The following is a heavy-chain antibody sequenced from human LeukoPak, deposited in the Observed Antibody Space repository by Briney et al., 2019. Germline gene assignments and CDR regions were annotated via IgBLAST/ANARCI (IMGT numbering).Heavy chain of an antibody. CDR3: ARGLRAYGSGSYYVY. CDR1: GGSFSGYY. Sequence: PPETLSLTCAVYGGSFSGYYWSWIRQPPGKGLEWIGEINHSGSTNYNPSLKSRVTISVDTSKNQFSLKLSSVTAADTAVYYCARGLRAYGSGSYYVYWGQGTLVTVST. V-gene: IGHV4-34*01. D-gene: IGHD3-10*01. CDR2: INHSGST. J-gene: IGHJ4*02.